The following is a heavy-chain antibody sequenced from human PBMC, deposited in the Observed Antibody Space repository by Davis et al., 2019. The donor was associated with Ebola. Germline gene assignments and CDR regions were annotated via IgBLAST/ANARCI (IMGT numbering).Heavy chain of an antibody. CDR1: GFTFRAFW. CDR2: INTDANNI. V-gene: IGHV3-74*03. D-gene: IGHD2-8*02. CDR3: SRNTPVVSTHN. Sequence: HTGGSLRLSCAASGFTFRAFWMHWVRQAPGQGLEWVSRINTDANNITYADSVKGRFTLSRDNAKNTVSLQMNSLRAEDTGFYFCSRNTPVVSTHNWGLGTLVTVSS. J-gene: IGHJ4*02.